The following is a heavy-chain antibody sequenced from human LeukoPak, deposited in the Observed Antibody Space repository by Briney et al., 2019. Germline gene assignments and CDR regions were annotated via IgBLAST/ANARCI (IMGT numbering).Heavy chain of an antibody. V-gene: IGHV1-69*05. Sequence: EASVTVSCKASGGTFSSYAISWVRQAPGQGLEWMGRIIPIFGTENYAQKFQGRVTITTDESTSTAYMELSSLRSEDTAVYYCATPYYYDSSGYPDYFDYWGQGTLVTVSS. D-gene: IGHD3-22*01. CDR2: IIPIFGTE. CDR3: ATPYYYDSSGYPDYFDY. CDR1: GGTFSSYA. J-gene: IGHJ4*02.